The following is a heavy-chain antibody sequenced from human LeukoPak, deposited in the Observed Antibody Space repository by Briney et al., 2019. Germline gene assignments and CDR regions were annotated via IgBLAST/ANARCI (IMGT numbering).Heavy chain of an antibody. D-gene: IGHD2-15*01. CDR3: ARGGYCSGGSCYRDAFDI. Sequence: SETLSLTCTVSGDSISSGGYYWSWIRQPPGKGLEWIGEINHSGSTNYNPSLKSRVIISVDTSKNQFSLKLSSVTAADTAVYYCARGGYCSGGSCYRDAFDIWGQGTMVTVSS. J-gene: IGHJ3*02. CDR2: INHSGST. CDR1: GDSISSGGYY. V-gene: IGHV4-39*07.